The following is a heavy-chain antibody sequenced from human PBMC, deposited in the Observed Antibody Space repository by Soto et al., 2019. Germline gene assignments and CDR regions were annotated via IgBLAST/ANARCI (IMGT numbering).Heavy chain of an antibody. V-gene: IGHV3-30*18. CDR3: AQSADLLWFGSDYWGMDV. CDR2: ISYDGSNK. D-gene: IGHD3-10*01. Sequence: QVQLVESRGGLVQPGRSLRLSCAASGFTFSSYGMHWVRQAPGKGLEWVAVISYDGSNKYYADSVKGRFTISRDNSKNTLYLQMNSLRAEDTAVYYCAQSADLLWFGSDYWGMDVWGQGTTVTVSS. J-gene: IGHJ6*02. CDR1: GFTFSSYG.